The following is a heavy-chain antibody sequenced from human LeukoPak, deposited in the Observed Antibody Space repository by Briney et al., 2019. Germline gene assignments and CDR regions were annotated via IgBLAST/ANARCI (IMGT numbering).Heavy chain of an antibody. V-gene: IGHV3-15*01. CDR2: IKSKTDGGKT. CDR1: GFTFSTAW. CDR3: TTPLRYFDWSD. J-gene: IGHJ1*01. Sequence: PGGSLRLSCAASGFTFSTAWMSWVRQALGKGLEWVCRIKSKTDGGKTDYAAPVKGRFTISRDDSKNTLYLQMNSLKTEDTAVYYCTTPLRYFDWSDWGQGTLVTVSS. D-gene: IGHD3-9*01.